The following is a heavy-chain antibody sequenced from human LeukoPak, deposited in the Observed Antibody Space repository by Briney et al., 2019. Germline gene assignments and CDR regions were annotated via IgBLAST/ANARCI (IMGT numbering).Heavy chain of an antibody. CDR2: IHYDGSNK. V-gene: IGHV3-30*02. CDR3: AKDIRPASVRTSFDY. D-gene: IGHD6-13*01. CDR1: GFTFSSYG. Sequence: PGGSLRLSCAASGFTFSSYGMHWARQAPGKGLEWVAFIHYDGSNKHYADSVKGRFTISRDNSKNTLYLQINSLRTEDTAVYYCAKDIRPASVRTSFDYWGQGTLVTVSS. J-gene: IGHJ4*02.